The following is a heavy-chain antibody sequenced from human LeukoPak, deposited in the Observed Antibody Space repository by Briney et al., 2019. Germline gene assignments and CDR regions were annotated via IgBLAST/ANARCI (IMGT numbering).Heavy chain of an antibody. CDR3: ARGDKADYYYYYMDV. D-gene: IGHD3-9*01. Sequence: ASVKVSCKASGYTFTNYDINLVRQATGQGLEWMGWMNPNSGNTGYAQKFQGRVTITRNTSISTAYMELSSLRSEDTAVYYCARGDKADYYYYYMDVWGKGTTVTVSS. J-gene: IGHJ6*03. CDR1: GYTFTNYD. V-gene: IGHV1-8*03. CDR2: MNPNSGNT.